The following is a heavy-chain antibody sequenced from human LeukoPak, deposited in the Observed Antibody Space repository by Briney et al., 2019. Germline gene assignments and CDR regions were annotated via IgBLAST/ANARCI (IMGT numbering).Heavy chain of an antibody. CDR2: IYHSGST. J-gene: IGHJ6*02. CDR1: GGSISSGGYS. D-gene: IGHD3-16*01. Sequence: PSQTLSLTCAVSGGSISSGGYSWSWIRQPPGKGLEWIGYIYHSGSTYYNPSLKSRVTISVDRSKNQFSLKLSSVTAADTAVYYCARVGQYYYGMDVWGQGTTVTVSS. V-gene: IGHV4-30-2*01. CDR3: ARVGQYYYGMDV.